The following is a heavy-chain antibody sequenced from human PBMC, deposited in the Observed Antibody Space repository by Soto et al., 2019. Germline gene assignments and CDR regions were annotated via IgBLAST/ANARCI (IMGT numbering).Heavy chain of an antibody. V-gene: IGHV4-59*01. CDR2: IYYSGST. Sequence: QVQLQESGPGLVKPSETLSLTCTVSGGSISSYYWSWIRQPPGKGLEWIGYIYYSGSTNYNPSLKSRVTISVDTSKNQFSLKLSSVTAADTAVYYCAREKGGSSGQEVEWYFDLWGRGTLVTVSS. CDR1: GGSISSYY. CDR3: AREKGGSSGQEVEWYFDL. J-gene: IGHJ2*01. D-gene: IGHD6-19*01.